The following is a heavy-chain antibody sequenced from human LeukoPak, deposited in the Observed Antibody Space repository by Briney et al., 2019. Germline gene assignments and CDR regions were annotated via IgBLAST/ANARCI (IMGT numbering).Heavy chain of an antibody. V-gene: IGHV5-51*01. CDR2: IYPGESNT. CDR1: GYRFTSYS. CDR3: ARLGRYFQFDY. Sequence: GEPRKTSCKGSGYRFTSYSIGWVRPMPAKGLEWMGIIYPGESNTRYSPSFQGQVTISADKSISTAYLQWSSLKASNTARYYCARLGRYFQFDYWGQGTLVTVSS. D-gene: IGHD3-10*01. J-gene: IGHJ4*02.